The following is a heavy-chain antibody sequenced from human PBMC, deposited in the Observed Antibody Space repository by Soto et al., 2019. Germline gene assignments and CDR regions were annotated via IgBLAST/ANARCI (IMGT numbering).Heavy chain of an antibody. V-gene: IGHV3-33*01. CDR2: IWYDGSNR. Sequence: PGGSLRLSCAASGFTFSSYGMHWVRQAPGKGLEWVAVIWYDGSNRYYADSVKGRFTISRDNSKNQFSLKLSTVTAADTAVYYCARRSGQDCSGGSCYLYFDSWGQGTLVTVSS. J-gene: IGHJ4*02. D-gene: IGHD2-15*01. CDR3: ARRSGQDCSGGSCYLYFDS. CDR1: GFTFSSYG.